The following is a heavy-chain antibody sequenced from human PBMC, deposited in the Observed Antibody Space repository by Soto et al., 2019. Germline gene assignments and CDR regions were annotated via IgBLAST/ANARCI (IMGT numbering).Heavy chain of an antibody. CDR1: GFTFSSYS. J-gene: IGHJ3*02. CDR2: TSSSSSTI. CDR3: AREGSKVFDAFDI. V-gene: IGHV3-48*02. Sequence: GGSLRLSCAASGFTFSSYSMNWGRQAPGKGLECASYTSSSSSTIYYADSVKGRFTISRDNAKNSLYLQMNSLRDEDTAVYYCAREGSKVFDAFDIWGQGTMVTVSS.